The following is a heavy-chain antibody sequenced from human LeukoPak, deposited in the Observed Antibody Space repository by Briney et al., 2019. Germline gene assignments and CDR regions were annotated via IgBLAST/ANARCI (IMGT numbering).Heavy chain of an antibody. CDR1: GGSISSYY. Sequence: SETLSLTCTVSGGSISSYYWSWIRQPAGKGLEWIGRIYTSGSTNYNPSLRSRVTMSVDTSKNQFSLKLSSVTAADTAVYYCARQYYYDSSGCFDYWGQGTLVTVSS. J-gene: IGHJ4*02. CDR3: ARQYYYDSSGCFDY. D-gene: IGHD3-22*01. CDR2: IYTSGST. V-gene: IGHV4-4*07.